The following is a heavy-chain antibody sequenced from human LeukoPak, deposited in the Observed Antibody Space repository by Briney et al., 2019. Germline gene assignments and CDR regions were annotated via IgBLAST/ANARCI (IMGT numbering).Heavy chain of an antibody. V-gene: IGHV1-58*01. CDR3: AADRVVGYGMDV. D-gene: IGHD2-15*01. J-gene: IGHJ6*02. Sequence: PGKVSCQASGFTFTSPALQWVGPAPGPPPGWEGWIVVGSGNTNYAQKFQERVTITRDMSTSTAYMELSSLRSEDTAVYYCAADRVVGYGMDVWGQGTTVTVSS. CDR1: GFTFTSPA. CDR2: IVVGSGNT.